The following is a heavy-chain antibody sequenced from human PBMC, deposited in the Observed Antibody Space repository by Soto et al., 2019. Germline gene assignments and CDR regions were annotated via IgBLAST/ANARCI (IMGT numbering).Heavy chain of an antibody. D-gene: IGHD3-22*01. CDR2: INHSGST. J-gene: IGHJ4*02. V-gene: IGHV4-34*01. CDR1: GGSFGGYY. CDR3: ARVAKYYYDSSGYRLDY. Sequence: SETLALTCAVYGGSFGGYYWSWIRQPPGKGLEWIGEINHSGSTNYNPSLKSRVTISVDTSKNQFSLKLSSVTAADTAVYYCARVAKYYYDSSGYRLDYWGQGTLVTVSS.